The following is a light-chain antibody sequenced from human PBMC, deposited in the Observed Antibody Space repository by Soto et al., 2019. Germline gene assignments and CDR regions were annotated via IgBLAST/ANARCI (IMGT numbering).Light chain of an antibody. CDR1: QNVRTF. Sequence: EVVLTQSPATLSLSPGERATLSCRASQNVRTFLDWYQQKPGQAPRLLISGASNRATGIPARFSGSGSGTDFTLTISSLEPEDFAVYYCQQHSHWPPWTFGQGTRVEI. CDR2: GAS. CDR3: QQHSHWPPWT. J-gene: IGKJ1*01. V-gene: IGKV3-11*01.